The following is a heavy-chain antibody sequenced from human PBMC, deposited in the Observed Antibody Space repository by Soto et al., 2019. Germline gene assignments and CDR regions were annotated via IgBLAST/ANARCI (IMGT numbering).Heavy chain of an antibody. V-gene: IGHV3-23*01. CDR2: MSGSGGSR. CDR3: AKNYYLDN. J-gene: IGHJ4*02. CDR1: GFIFSDYG. Sequence: GGSLRLSREGSGFIFSDYGISWVRQSPEKGLQWVSAMSGSGGSRYYADSVKGRFTISRDNSKNTVYLQMSSLRGDDTAVDYCAKNYYLDNWAQGTLVTVSS.